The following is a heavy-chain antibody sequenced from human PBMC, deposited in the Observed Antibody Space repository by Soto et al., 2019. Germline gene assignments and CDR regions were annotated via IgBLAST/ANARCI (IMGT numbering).Heavy chain of an antibody. J-gene: IGHJ3*02. D-gene: IGHD2-15*01. CDR3: AREEYCSGGSCSGTDAFDI. V-gene: IGHV1-46*01. CDR1: GYTFTSYY. CDR2: INPSGGST. Sequence: QVQLVQSGAEVKKPGASVKVSCKASGYTFTSYYMHWVRQAPGQGLEWMGIINPSGGSTSYAQKCQGRVTMTRDTSTSTVYMELSSLRSEDTAVYYCAREEYCSGGSCSGTDAFDIWGQGTMVTVSS.